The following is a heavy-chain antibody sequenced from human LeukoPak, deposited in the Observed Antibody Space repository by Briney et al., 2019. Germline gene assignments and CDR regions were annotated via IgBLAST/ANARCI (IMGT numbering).Heavy chain of an antibody. Sequence: SEALSLTCTVSGGSISSGGYYWSWIRQHPGKGLEWIGYIYYSGGTYYNPSLKSRVTISVDTSKNQFSLKLSSVTAADTAVYYCARVVTTTTEWDWGQGTLVTVSS. J-gene: IGHJ4*02. V-gene: IGHV4-31*03. CDR3: ARVVTTTTEWD. CDR1: GGSISSGGYY. CDR2: IYYSGGT. D-gene: IGHD4-11*01.